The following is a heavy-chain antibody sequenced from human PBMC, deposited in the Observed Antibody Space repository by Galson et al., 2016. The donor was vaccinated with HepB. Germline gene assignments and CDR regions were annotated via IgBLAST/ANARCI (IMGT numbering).Heavy chain of an antibody. Sequence: LSLTCTVSGGSISSAYYWSWIRQHPGKGLEWIGYISYTGLTYYNSSLKSRVTISVDTSKNQFSLKLSAVTAAAFAVYYCARGPPDYRGTGSFYSGCFDLWGQGTLVTVSS. CDR3: ARGPPDYRGTGSFYSGCFDL. J-gene: IGHJ4*02. D-gene: IGHD2/OR15-2a*01. V-gene: IGHV4-30-4*08. CDR1: GGSISSAYY. CDR2: ISYTGLT.